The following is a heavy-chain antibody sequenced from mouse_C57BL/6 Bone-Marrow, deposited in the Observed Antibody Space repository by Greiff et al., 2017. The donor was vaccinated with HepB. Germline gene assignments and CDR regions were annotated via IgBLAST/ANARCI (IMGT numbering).Heavy chain of an antibody. D-gene: IGHD2-1*01. J-gene: IGHJ4*01. Sequence: EVMLVESGGGLVQPKGSLKLSCAASGFSFNTYAMNWVRQAPGKGLEWVARIRSKSNNYATYYADSVKDRFTISRDDTESMLYLQMNNLITEDTAMYYCVRHEGNYGAYAMDYWGQGTSVTVSS. CDR1: GFSFNTYA. CDR2: IRSKSNNYAT. CDR3: VRHEGNYGAYAMDY. V-gene: IGHV10-1*01.